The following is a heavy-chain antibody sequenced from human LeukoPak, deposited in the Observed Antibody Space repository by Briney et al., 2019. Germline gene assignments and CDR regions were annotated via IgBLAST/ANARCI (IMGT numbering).Heavy chain of an antibody. V-gene: IGHV4-34*01. Sequence: SETLSLTCAVYGGSFSGYYWSWIRQPPGKGLEWIGEINHSGSTNYNASLKSRVTISIDTSKNQISLRLTSVTAADAAMYYCARQTGSGLFTLPGGQGTLVTVSS. CDR3: ARQTGSGLFTLP. D-gene: IGHD3/OR15-3a*01. CDR1: GGSFSGYY. CDR2: INHSGST. J-gene: IGHJ4*02.